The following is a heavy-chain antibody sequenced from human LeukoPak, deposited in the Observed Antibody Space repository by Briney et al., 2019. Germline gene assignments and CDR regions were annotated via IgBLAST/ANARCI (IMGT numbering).Heavy chain of an antibody. CDR3: AKVSDDYYDIRIFDY. V-gene: IGHV3-23*01. J-gene: IGHJ4*02. Sequence: GGSLRLSCAASGFTFSSYAMSWVRQAPGKGLEWVSAISGSGGSTYYADSVKGRFTISRDNSKTTLYLQMNSLRAEDTAVYYCAKVSDDYYDIRIFDYWGQGTLVTVSS. CDR1: GFTFSSYA. D-gene: IGHD3-22*01. CDR2: ISGSGGST.